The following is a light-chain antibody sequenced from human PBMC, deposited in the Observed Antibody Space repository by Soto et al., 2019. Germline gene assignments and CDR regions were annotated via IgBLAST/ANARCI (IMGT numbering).Light chain of an antibody. CDR2: GAS. CDR1: QSVSTNS. CDR3: QQYGSSALT. Sequence: EIVLTQSPDTLSLSPGERATLSCRASQSVSTNSLAWYQQKPGQAPRPLIYGASSRATGTPDRFSGSGSGTDFTLTISRFEPEDFAVYYCQQYGSSALTFGGGTKVEIK. J-gene: IGKJ4*01. V-gene: IGKV3-20*01.